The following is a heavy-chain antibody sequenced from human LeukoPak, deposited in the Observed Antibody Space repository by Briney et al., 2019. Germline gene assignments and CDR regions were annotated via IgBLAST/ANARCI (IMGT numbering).Heavy chain of an antibody. CDR1: GGTFSSYA. V-gene: IGHV1-69*13. J-gene: IGHJ6*03. CDR3: ARGRLIGQWLSDYYYYYMDV. Sequence: ASVKVSCKASGGTFSSYAISWVRQAPGQGLEWMGGIIPIFGTANYAQKFQGRVTITADESTSTAYMELSSLRSEDTAVYYCARGRLIGQWLSDYYYYYMDVWGKGTTVTISS. CDR2: IIPIFGTA. D-gene: IGHD6-19*01.